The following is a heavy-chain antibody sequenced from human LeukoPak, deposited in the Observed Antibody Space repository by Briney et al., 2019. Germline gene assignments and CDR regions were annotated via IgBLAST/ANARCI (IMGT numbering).Heavy chain of an antibody. Sequence: GGSLRLSCAASGFSFSSYGMSWVRQAPGKGLEWVSGISDSGDSTYYADSVKGRFTISRDISKNTLFLQMNSLRAEDTAVYYCAKDIVGGGDDYWGQGTLVIVSS. CDR1: GFSFSSYG. CDR2: ISDSGDST. J-gene: IGHJ4*02. CDR3: AKDIVGGGDDY. D-gene: IGHD2-21*02. V-gene: IGHV3-23*01.